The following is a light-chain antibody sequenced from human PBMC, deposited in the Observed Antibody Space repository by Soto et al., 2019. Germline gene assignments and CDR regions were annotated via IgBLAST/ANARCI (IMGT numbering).Light chain of an antibody. CDR3: QQDNNWPPWP. Sequence: EIVMTQSPATLSVSPGERATLSCRASQSVSSNLAWYQQKPGQAPRLLIYGASTRATGIPARFSGSGSGTEFTLTISSLRSEDFAVYYCQQDNNWPPWPFGQGTKEEI. CDR1: QSVSSN. J-gene: IGKJ1*01. V-gene: IGKV3-15*01. CDR2: GAS.